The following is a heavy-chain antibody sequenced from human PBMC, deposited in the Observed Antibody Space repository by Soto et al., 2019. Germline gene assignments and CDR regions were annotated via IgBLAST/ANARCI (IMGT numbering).Heavy chain of an antibody. CDR2: ISGSGGST. CDR1: GFTFSSYA. D-gene: IGHD6-6*01. Sequence: GGSLRLSCAASGFTFSSYAMSWVRQAPGKGLEWVSAISGSGGSTYYADSVKGRFTISRDNSKNTLYLQMNSLRAEDTAVYYCGYSSSGYYYGMDVWGQGTTVTVSS. J-gene: IGHJ6*02. V-gene: IGHV3-23*01. CDR3: GYSSSGYYYGMDV.